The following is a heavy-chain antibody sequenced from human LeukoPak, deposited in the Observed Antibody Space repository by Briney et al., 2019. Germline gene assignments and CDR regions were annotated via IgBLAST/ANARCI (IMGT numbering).Heavy chain of an antibody. Sequence: GASVKVSCKASGYTFTSYDINWVRQAPGQGLEWMGGIIPIFGTANYAQKFQGRVTITADESTSTAYMELSSLRSEDTAVYYCARGADPDYYDSSGYYDYWGQGTLVTVSS. D-gene: IGHD3-22*01. CDR1: GYTFTSYD. J-gene: IGHJ4*02. CDR2: IIPIFGTA. V-gene: IGHV1-69*13. CDR3: ARGADPDYYDSSGYYDY.